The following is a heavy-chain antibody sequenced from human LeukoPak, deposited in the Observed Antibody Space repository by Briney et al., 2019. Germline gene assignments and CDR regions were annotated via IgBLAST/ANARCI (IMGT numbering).Heavy chain of an antibody. CDR3: ARAAGRYFDSNWFDP. CDR2: ISSSSSYI. CDR1: GFTFSSYS. V-gene: IGHV3-21*01. D-gene: IGHD3-9*01. Sequence: GGSLRLSCAASGFTFSSYSMNWVRQAPGKGLERVSSISSSSSYIYYADSVKGRFTISRDNAKNSLYLQMNSLRAEDTAVYYCARAAGRYFDSNWFDPWGQGTLVTVSS. J-gene: IGHJ5*02.